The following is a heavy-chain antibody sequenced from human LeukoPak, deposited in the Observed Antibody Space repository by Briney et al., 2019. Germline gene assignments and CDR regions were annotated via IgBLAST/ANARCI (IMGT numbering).Heavy chain of an antibody. J-gene: IGHJ6*04. CDR3: ARHPRRWWLRRYYYYGMDV. CDR1: GFSFSKSS. Sequence: TGGSLRLSCAASGFSFSKSSMLWFRQAPGKGLEWVSSISIGSSPYTYYADSLKGRFTISRDNAKNSVCLQMNSLRPEDTAVYYCARHPRRWWLRRYYYYGMDVWGKGTTVTVSS. D-gene: IGHD5-12*01. CDR2: ISIGSSPYT. V-gene: IGHV3-21*06.